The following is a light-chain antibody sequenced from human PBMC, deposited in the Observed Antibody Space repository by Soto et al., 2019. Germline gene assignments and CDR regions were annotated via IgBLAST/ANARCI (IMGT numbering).Light chain of an antibody. J-gene: IGKJ1*01. CDR3: QQYNSWLWT. V-gene: IGKV3-15*01. Sequence: EIVMTQSPSTLSVSPGESATLSCRASQSITNNLAWYQQKPGQAPRLLIYGASTRATGIPARFSGSGSGTEFTLIISSLQSEDSAVYYCQQYNSWLWTFGQGTKVDIK. CDR1: QSITNN. CDR2: GAS.